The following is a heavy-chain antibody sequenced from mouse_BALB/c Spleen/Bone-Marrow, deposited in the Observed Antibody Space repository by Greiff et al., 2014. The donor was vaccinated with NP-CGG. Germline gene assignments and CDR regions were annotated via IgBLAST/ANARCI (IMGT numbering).Heavy chain of an antibody. Sequence: VQRVESGPELVKPGASVKMSCKASGYTFTSYYIHWVKQRPGQGLEWIGWIYPGDGSTKYNEKLKGKTTLTADKSSSTAYMLLSSLTSEDSAIYFCARTDSSGSWFAYWGQGTLVTVSA. CDR3: ARTDSSGSWFAY. D-gene: IGHD3-2*01. V-gene: IGHV1S56*01. CDR2: IYPGDGST. CDR1: GYTFTSYY. J-gene: IGHJ3*01.